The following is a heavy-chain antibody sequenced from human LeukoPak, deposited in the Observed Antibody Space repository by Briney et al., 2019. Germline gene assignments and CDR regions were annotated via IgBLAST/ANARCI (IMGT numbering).Heavy chain of an antibody. CDR3: ARVDSLDFDY. V-gene: IGHV3-21*01. CDR2: ISSSSSYI. Sequence: PGGSLGLSCAASGFTFSSYSMNWVRQAPGKGLEWVSSISSSSSYIYYADSVKGRFTISRDNAKNSLYLQMNSLRAEDTAVYYCARVDSLDFDYWGQGTLVTVSS. J-gene: IGHJ4*02. CDR1: GFTFSSYS.